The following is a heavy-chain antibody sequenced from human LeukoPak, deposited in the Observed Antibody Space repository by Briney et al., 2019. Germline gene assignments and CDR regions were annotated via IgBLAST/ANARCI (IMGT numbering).Heavy chain of an antibody. J-gene: IGHJ6*03. CDR2: IYTSGST. V-gene: IGHV4-61*05. D-gene: IGHD2-15*01. CDR3: ATWRYCSGGSCYGNYYMDV. Sequence: PSETLSLTCTVSGGSISTSSYYWGWVRQPPGKGLEWIGRIYTSGSTNYNPSLKSRVTMSVDTSKNQFSLKLSSVTAVDTAVYYCATWRYCSGGSCYGNYYMDVWGKGTTVTVSS. CDR1: GGSISTSSYY.